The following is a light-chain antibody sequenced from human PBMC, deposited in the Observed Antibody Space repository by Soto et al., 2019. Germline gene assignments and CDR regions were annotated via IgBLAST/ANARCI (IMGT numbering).Light chain of an antibody. CDR2: ETK. CDR3: SSYTSRRTQV. J-gene: IGLJ1*01. V-gene: IGLV2-14*02. CDR1: SNDIGTYNL. Sequence: QSVLTQPASVSGSPGQSITISCAGTSNDIGTYNLVSWYQQHPGTAPKLLIYETKKRPSGVSSRFSGSKSGNTASLTISGLQAEDEADYYCSSYTSRRTQVFGTGTKVTVL.